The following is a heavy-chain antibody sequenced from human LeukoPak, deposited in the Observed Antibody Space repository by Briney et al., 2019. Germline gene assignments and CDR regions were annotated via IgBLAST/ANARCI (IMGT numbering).Heavy chain of an antibody. V-gene: IGHV1-58*01. Sequence: TSVKVSCKASGFTFTSSAVQWVRQARGQRLEWIGWIVVGSGNTNYAQKFQDRVTITRDTSTSTAYMELSSLRSEDTAVYYCAAVAAAGHRLDYWGQGTLVTVSS. D-gene: IGHD6-13*01. CDR3: AAVAAAGHRLDY. CDR1: GFTFTSSA. J-gene: IGHJ4*02. CDR2: IVVGSGNT.